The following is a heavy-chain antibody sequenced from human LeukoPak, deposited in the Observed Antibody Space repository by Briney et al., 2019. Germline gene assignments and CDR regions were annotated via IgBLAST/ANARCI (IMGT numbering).Heavy chain of an antibody. CDR2: INQDGSEK. J-gene: IGHJ6*03. CDR3: ARGYIGSGWSDYSYMEV. D-gene: IGHD6-19*01. CDR1: GFTSSSYW. Sequence: GGSLRLSCAASGFTSSSYWMSWVRQAPGKGLEWVANINQDGSEKYYVDSVKGRFIISRDNAKNSLYLQMNSLRVEDTAVYYCARGYIGSGWSDYSYMEVWGKGTTVTVSS. V-gene: IGHV3-7*01.